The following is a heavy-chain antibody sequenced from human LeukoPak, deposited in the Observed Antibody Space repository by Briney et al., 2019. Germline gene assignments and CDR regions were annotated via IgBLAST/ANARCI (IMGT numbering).Heavy chain of an antibody. CDR1: GFTFSSSW. V-gene: IGHV3-7*01. CDR2: IKEDGSEK. CDR3: ARDLRSATQYDPFDR. D-gene: IGHD2-2*01. Sequence: GGSLRLSCVVSGFTFSSSWMSWVRQAPEKGLEWVANIKEDGSEKYYVDSVKGRFTVSRGNAKNSLYLQMNSLRAEDTAVYYCARDLRSATQYDPFDRWGQGTVVAVSS. J-gene: IGHJ4*02.